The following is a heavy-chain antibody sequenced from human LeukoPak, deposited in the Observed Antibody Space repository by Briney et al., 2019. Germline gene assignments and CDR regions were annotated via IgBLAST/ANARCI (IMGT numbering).Heavy chain of an antibody. CDR1: GFTFSSYS. CDR3: ARDYGDYPGYFQH. V-gene: IGHV3-21*01. Sequence: GGSLRLSCAASGFTFSSYSMNWVRQAPGKGLEWVSSISSSSSYIYYADSVKGRFTISRDNAKNSLYLQMNSLRAEDTAVYYCARDYGDYPGYFQHWGQGTLVTVSS. D-gene: IGHD4-17*01. J-gene: IGHJ1*01. CDR2: ISSSSSYI.